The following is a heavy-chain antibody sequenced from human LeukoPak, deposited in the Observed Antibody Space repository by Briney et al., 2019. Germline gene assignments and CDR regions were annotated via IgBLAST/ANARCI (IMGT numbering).Heavy chain of an antibody. CDR2: IYSGGSI. CDR1: GFTVSSNY. V-gene: IGHV3-66*02. Sequence: GGSLRLSCAASGFTVSSNYMSWVRQAPGKGLEWVSVIYSGGSIYYADSVKGRFTISRDNSKNTLYLQMNSLRAEDTAVYYCARSIAPAKRWFDPWGQGTLVTVSS. D-gene: IGHD2-15*01. J-gene: IGHJ5*02. CDR3: ARSIAPAKRWFDP.